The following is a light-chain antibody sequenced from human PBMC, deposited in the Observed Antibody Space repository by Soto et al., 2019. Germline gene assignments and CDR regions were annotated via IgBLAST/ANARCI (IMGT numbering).Light chain of an antibody. CDR2: TAS. CDR3: QKYNSAPYT. CDR1: EDISNF. Sequence: DIQMTQSPSYLSASVGDRVTITCRASEDISNFLAWYQQKPGKVPKLLIYTASTLQSGVPSRFSGSGSGTDFTLPISSLQSEDVATYFCQKYNSAPYTFGQGTKLEIK. J-gene: IGKJ2*01. V-gene: IGKV1-27*01.